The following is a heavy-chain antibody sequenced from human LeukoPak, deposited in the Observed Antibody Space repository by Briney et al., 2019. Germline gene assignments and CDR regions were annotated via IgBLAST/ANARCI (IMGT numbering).Heavy chain of an antibody. J-gene: IGHJ6*02. CDR2: ISAYNGNT. Sequence: ASVKVSCKASGYTFTSYGISWVRRAPGQGLEWMGWISAYNGNTNYAQKLQGRVTMTTDTSTSTAYMELRSLRSDDTAVYYCARALLRYFDHSPRDSYYYGMDVWGQGTTVTVSS. CDR3: ARALLRYFDHSPRDSYYYGMDV. V-gene: IGHV1-18*01. D-gene: IGHD3-9*01. CDR1: GYTFTSYG.